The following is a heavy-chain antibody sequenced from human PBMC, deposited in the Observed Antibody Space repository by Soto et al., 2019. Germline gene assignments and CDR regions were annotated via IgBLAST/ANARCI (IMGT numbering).Heavy chain of an antibody. D-gene: IGHD6-6*01. V-gene: IGHV3-30*18. CDR1: GFTFSSYG. CDR3: AKDREMAARPVWFDP. CDR2: ISYDGSNK. J-gene: IGHJ5*02. Sequence: QVQLVESGGGVVQPGRSLRLSCAASGFTFSSYGMHWVRQAPGKGLEWVAVISYDGSNKYYADSVKGRFTISRDNSKNTLYLQMNSLRAEDTAVYYSAKDREMAARPVWFDPWGQGTLVTVSS.